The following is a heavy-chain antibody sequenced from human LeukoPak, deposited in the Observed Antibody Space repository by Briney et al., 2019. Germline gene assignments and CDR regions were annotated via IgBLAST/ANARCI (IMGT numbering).Heavy chain of an antibody. CDR2: IYYSGST. Sequence: SQTLSLTCTVSGGSISSGGYYWSWIRQHPGKGLEWIGYIYYSGSTYYNPSLKSRVTISVDTSKNQFSLKLSSVTAADTAVYYCARDELQGVSGLGYCANGVCSKTFDYWGQGTLVTVSS. J-gene: IGHJ4*02. CDR3: ARDELQGVSGLGYCANGVCSKTFDY. CDR1: GGSISSGGYY. V-gene: IGHV4-31*03. D-gene: IGHD2-8*01.